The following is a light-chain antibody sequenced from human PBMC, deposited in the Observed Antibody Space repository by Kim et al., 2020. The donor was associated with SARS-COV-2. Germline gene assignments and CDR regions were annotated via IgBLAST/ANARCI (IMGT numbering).Light chain of an antibody. V-gene: IGKV1-33*01. J-gene: IGKJ4*01. CDR1: QAISNY. CDR3: QQYDNIPLT. Sequence: ASVGDGVIITCRASQAISNYLVWYQQKAGKAPKLLIYGASNLEAGVPPRFSGSGSGTDFTLTISSLQPEDFATYFCQQYDNIPLTFGGGTKVDIK. CDR2: GAS.